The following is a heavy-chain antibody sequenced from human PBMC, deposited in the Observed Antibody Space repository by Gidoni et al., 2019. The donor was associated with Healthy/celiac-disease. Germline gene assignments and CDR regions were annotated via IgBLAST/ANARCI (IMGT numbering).Heavy chain of an antibody. CDR1: GFTVSSNY. Sequence: EVQLVESGGCLVQPGGSLRLSCAASGFTVSSNYMSWVRQAPGKGLSWVSVVCGGGSTYYADSMKGRFTISRDNTKNTLYLQMNSLRAEDTAVDYCARGPPTVTKPATRGDYWGQGTLVTVSS. J-gene: IGHJ4*02. D-gene: IGHD4-17*01. V-gene: IGHV3-66*02. CDR3: ARGPPTVTKPATRGDY. CDR2: VCGGGST.